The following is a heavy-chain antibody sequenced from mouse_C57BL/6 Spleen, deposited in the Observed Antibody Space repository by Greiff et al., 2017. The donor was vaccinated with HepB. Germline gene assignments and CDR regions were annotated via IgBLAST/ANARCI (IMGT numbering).Heavy chain of an antibody. CDR3: ARGEVVDDFDY. D-gene: IGHD1-1*01. V-gene: IGHV5-16*01. J-gene: IGHJ2*01. CDR2: INYDGSST. CDR1: GFTFSDYY. Sequence: EVQVVESEGGLVQPGSSLKLSCTASGFTFSDYYMAWVRQVPEKGLEWVANINYDGSSTYYLDSLKSRFIISRDNAKNILYLQMSSLKSEDTATYYCARGEVVDDFDYWGQGTTLTVSS.